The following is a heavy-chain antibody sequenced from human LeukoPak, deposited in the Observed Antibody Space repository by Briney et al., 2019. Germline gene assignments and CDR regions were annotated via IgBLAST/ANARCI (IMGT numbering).Heavy chain of an antibody. CDR2: INPSGGST. J-gene: IGHJ2*01. V-gene: IGHV1-46*01. CDR1: AYTFTSYY. Sequence: ASVKVSCKASAYTFTSYYLYWVRQAPGQGLEWMGIINPSGGSTNYAQKFQGRVTMTRDTSTSTVYMELSSLRFEDTAVYYCAIKRGTTGLDWYFDLWGRGTLITVSS. D-gene: IGHD4-17*01. CDR3: AIKRGTTGLDWYFDL.